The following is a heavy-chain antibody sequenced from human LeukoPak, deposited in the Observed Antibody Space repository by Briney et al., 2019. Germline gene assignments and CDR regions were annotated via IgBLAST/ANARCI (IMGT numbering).Heavy chain of an antibody. J-gene: IGHJ4*02. CDR1: GFTFSGFW. V-gene: IGHV3-7*01. CDR3: AKGKGLDY. Sequence: GGSLRLSCAASGFTFSGFWMSWDRQAPGKGLEWVANIKQDGSEKYYVDSVKGRFTISRDNAKNSQYLQMNSLRAEDTAVYYCAKGKGLDYWGQGTLVTVSS. CDR2: IKQDGSEK.